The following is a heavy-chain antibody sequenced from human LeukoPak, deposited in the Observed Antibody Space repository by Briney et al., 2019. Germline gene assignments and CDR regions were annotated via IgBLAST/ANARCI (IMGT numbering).Heavy chain of an antibody. D-gene: IGHD2-2*01. J-gene: IGHJ6*02. CDR3: ARSSGVVPAAIVYYYYGMDV. CDR2: IIPILGIA. Sequence: SVKVSCKASGGTFSSYAISWVRQAPGQGLEWMGRIIPILGIANYAQKFQGRVTITADKSTSTAYMELSSLRPEDTAVYYCARSSGVVPAAIVYYYYGMDVWGQGATVTVSS. V-gene: IGHV1-69*04. CDR1: GGTFSSYA.